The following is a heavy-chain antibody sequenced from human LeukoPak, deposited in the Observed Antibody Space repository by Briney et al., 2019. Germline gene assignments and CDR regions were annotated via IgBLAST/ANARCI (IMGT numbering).Heavy chain of an antibody. J-gene: IGHJ4*02. CDR2: IKEDGSEK. D-gene: IGHD3/OR15-3a*01. CDR1: GLTFSKSW. CDR3: ARVIFYYFDY. V-gene: IGHV3-7*01. Sequence: GGSLRLSRAASGLTFSKSWMSWVRQAPGQGLEWVAAIKEDGSEKDYVDSVKGRFTISRDNAKNSLYLQMNSLRAEDTAVYYCARVIFYYFDYWGQGTLVTVSS.